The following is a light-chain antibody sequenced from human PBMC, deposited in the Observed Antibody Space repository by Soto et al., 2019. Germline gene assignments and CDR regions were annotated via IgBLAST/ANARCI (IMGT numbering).Light chain of an antibody. CDR1: QDIRNF. CDR3: QKYSSVPV. J-gene: IGKJ3*01. Sequence: DIQMTQSPTSLSASVGDRVTITCRASQDIRNFVAWYQQKPGKAPKLLIYAASTLQSGVTSRFSGSGSGTDLTLTIDSLQAEDVATYSCQKYSSVPVFGPGTKVEIK. V-gene: IGKV1-27*01. CDR2: AAS.